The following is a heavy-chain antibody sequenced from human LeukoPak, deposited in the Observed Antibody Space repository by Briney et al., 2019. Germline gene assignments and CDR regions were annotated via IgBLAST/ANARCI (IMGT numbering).Heavy chain of an antibody. CDR3: AKNGLQDSSGWYCGY. Sequence: RGSLRLSRAASGFTFSSYAMSWVRQAPGKGLEWVSAISGSGGSTCYADSVKGRFTISRDNSKNTLYLQMNSRRAEDTAVYYCAKNGLQDSSGWYCGYWGQGSLVTVSS. J-gene: IGHJ4*02. CDR2: ISGSGGST. CDR1: GFTFSSYA. D-gene: IGHD6-19*01. V-gene: IGHV3-23*01.